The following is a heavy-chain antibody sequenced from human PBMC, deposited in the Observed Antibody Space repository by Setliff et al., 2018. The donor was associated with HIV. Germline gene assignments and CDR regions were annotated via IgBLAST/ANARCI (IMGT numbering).Heavy chain of an antibody. CDR2: ISTYNGNA. D-gene: IGHD2-2*01. CDR3: ATSSRIYYYSYMDV. CDR1: GYTFTNYD. V-gene: IGHV1-18*01. J-gene: IGHJ6*03. Sequence: ASVKVSCKASGYTFTNYDINWVRQAPGQGLEWMGWISTYNGNANYAQKFQGRVTMTTHTSTTTAHMELRSLRSDDTAVYYCATSSRIYYYSYMDVWGKGTTVTVSS.